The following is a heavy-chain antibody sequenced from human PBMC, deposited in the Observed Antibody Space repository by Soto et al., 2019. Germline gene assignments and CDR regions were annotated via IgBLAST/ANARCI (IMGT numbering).Heavy chain of an antibody. CDR3: AREGRAGGWSYYYYYYGMDV. D-gene: IGHD6-19*01. CDR2: IDPSDSQT. J-gene: IGHJ6*02. V-gene: IGHV5-10-1*01. CDR1: GCNVAGYL. Sequence: GESVKISCXGSGCNVAGYLIPWVRQKPGKGLERMGRIDPSDSQTYYSPSFRGHVTISATKSITTVFLQWSSLRASDTAMYYCAREGRAGGWSYYYYYYGMDVWGQGTTVTVSS.